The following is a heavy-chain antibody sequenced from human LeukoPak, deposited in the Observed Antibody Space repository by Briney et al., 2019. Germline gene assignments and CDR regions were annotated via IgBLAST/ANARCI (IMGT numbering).Heavy chain of an antibody. Sequence: SETLSLTCAVSGYSISSGYYWGWIRQPPGKGLEWIGSIYHSGSTYYNPSLKSRVTIPVDTSKNQFSLKLSSVTAADTAVYYCAGSNVQLERRPFDPWGQGTLVTVSS. V-gene: IGHV4-38-2*01. CDR2: IYHSGST. CDR1: GYSISSGYY. CDR3: AGSNVQLERRPFDP. J-gene: IGHJ5*02. D-gene: IGHD1-1*01.